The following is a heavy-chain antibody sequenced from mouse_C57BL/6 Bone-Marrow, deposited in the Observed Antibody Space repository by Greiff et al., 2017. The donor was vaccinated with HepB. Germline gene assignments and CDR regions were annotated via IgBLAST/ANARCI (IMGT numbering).Heavy chain of an antibody. CDR1: GYTFTSYW. Sequence: VQLQQPGAELVKPGASVKMSCKASGYTFTSYWITWVKQRPGQGLEWIGDIYPGSGSTNYNEKFKSNATLTVDTSSSTAYMQLSSLTSEDSAVYYCASPVVAHYYAMDYWGQGTSVTVSS. V-gene: IGHV1-55*01. CDR2: IYPGSGST. CDR3: ASPVVAHYYAMDY. D-gene: IGHD1-1*01. J-gene: IGHJ4*01.